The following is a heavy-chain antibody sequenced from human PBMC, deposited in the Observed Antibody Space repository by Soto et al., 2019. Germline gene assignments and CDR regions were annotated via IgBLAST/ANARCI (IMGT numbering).Heavy chain of an antibody. CDR1: GFTFSSYG. CDR3: ARSEQLGNAFDI. J-gene: IGHJ3*02. CDR2: IWYDGSNK. V-gene: IGHV3-33*01. D-gene: IGHD6-6*01. Sequence: QVQLVESGGGVVQPGRSLRLSCAASGFTFSSYGMHWVRQAPGKGLEWVAVIWYDGSNKYYADSVKGRFTISRDNSKNTLYLQMNSLRAEDTAMYYCARSEQLGNAFDIWGQGTMVTVSS.